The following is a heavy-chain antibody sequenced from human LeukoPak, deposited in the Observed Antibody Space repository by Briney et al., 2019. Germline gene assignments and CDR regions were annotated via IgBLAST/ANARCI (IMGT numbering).Heavy chain of an antibody. V-gene: IGHV1-69*01. J-gene: IGHJ4*02. D-gene: IGHD2-15*01. CDR1: GGTFSSYA. Sequence: SVKVSCKASGGTFSSYAISWVRQAPGQGLEWMGGIIPIFGTANYAQKFQGRVTITADESTSTAYMELSSLRSEDTAVYYCARSRYCSGGSWYSVYFDYWGQGTLVTVSS. CDR2: IIPIFGTA. CDR3: ARSRYCSGGSWYSVYFDY.